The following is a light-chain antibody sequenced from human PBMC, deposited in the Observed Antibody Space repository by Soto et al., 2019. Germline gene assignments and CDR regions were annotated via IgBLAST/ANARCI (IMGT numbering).Light chain of an antibody. CDR1: QSVNAN. J-gene: IGKJ1*01. V-gene: IGKV3-15*01. Sequence: EVVMTQSPATLSVSPGERATLSCRASQSVNANLAWYQQKPGQAPRLLIHGASNSATGIPARFSGSGFGTEFILTISSLQSEDFAVYYWQQYNTWLWTFGQGTKVEI. CDR2: GAS. CDR3: QQYNTWLWT.